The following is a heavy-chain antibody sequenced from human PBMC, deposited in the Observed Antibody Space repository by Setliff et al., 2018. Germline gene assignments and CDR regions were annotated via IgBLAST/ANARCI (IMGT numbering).Heavy chain of an antibody. Sequence: ASVKVSCKASGYTFTNYGVTWVRQAPGQGLEWMGWISPYSGNTYYAPELQGRVTLTTDTSTTTAYLELRSLTSDDAAVYYCSRLVRYCTTTTCQRASGDDYWGQGTLVTVS. V-gene: IGHV1-18*01. J-gene: IGHJ4*02. CDR2: ISPYSGNT. CDR3: SRLVRYCTTTTCQRASGDDY. CDR1: GYTFTNYG. D-gene: IGHD2-8*01.